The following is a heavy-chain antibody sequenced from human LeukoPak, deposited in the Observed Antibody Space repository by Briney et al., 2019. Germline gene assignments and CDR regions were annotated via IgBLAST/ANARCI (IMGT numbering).Heavy chain of an antibody. CDR2: IYPGDSDT. CDR3: ARRVLTTATPGGFDP. CDR1: GYSFTSYW. V-gene: IGHV5-51*01. J-gene: IGHJ5*02. D-gene: IGHD4-17*01. Sequence: GESLKISCKGSGYSFTSYWIGWVRQMPGKGLEWMGIIYPGDSDTRYSPSFQGQVTISADKSISTAYLQWSSLKASDTAMYYCARRVLTTATPGGFDPWGQGALVTVSS.